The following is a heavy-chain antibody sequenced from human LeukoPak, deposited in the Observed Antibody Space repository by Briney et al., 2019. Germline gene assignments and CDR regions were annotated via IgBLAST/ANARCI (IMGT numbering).Heavy chain of an antibody. CDR1: GGSISSGDYY. D-gene: IGHD4-17*01. CDR3: AREGDYGDYHLDY. J-gene: IGHJ4*02. Sequence: PSQTLSLTCTVSGGSISSGDYYWSWIRQPPGKGLEWIGYIYYSGSTCYNPSLKSRVTISVDTSKNQFSLRLNSVTAADTAVYYCAREGDYGDYHLDYWGQGTLVTVSS. V-gene: IGHV4-30-4*01. CDR2: IYYSGST.